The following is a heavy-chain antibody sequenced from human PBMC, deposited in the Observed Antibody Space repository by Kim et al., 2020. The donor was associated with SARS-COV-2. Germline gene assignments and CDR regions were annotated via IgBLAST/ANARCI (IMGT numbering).Heavy chain of an antibody. D-gene: IGHD5-12*01. V-gene: IGHV3-43*01. J-gene: IGHJ4*02. Sequence: GGSLRLSCAASGFTFDDYTMYWVRQAPGKGLEWVSLITWDGGSTYYADSVKGRFTISRDNSKNSLYLQMNSLRTEDTALYYCAKDGGLAAYSGYGGLDYWGQGTLVTVSS. CDR3: AKDGGLAAYSGYGGLDY. CDR1: GFTFDDYT. CDR2: ITWDGGST.